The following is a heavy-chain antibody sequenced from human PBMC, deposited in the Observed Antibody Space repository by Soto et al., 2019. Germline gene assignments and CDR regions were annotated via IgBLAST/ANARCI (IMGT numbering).Heavy chain of an antibody. CDR1: GFTFSSYA. V-gene: IGHV3-23*01. J-gene: IGHJ6*02. CDR2: ISGSGGST. Sequence: GSLRLSCAASGFTFSSYAMSWVRQAPGKGLEWVSAISGSGGSTYYADSVKGRFTISRDNSKNTLYLQMNSLRAEDTAVYYCAKDQQGFTMIVVGNYGMDVWGQGTTVTVSS. CDR3: AKDQQGFTMIVVGNYGMDV. D-gene: IGHD3-22*01.